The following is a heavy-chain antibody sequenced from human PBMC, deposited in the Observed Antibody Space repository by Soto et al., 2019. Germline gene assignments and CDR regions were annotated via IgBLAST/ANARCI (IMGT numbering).Heavy chain of an antibody. V-gene: IGHV4-39*01. CDR2: IYYRGST. J-gene: IGHJ6*02. CDR1: GGSISSSSYY. CDR3: ARRRSSSWYVMDYYYYYGMDV. Sequence: PSETLSLTCTVSGGSISSSSYYWGWIRQPPGKGLEWIGSIYYRGSTYYNPSLKSRVTISVDTSKNQFSLKLSSVTAADTAVYYCARRRSSSWYVMDYYYYYGMDVWGQGTTVTVSS. D-gene: IGHD6-13*01.